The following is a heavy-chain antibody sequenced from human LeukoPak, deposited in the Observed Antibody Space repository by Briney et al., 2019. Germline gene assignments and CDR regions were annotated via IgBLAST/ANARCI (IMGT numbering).Heavy chain of an antibody. CDR2: VSGSGSSA. V-gene: IGHV3-23*01. CDR3: ARLRPGYYFDY. Sequence: PGGSLRLSCAASGFTFSTYAMSWVRRAPGKGLEWVSTVSGSGSSAYYADSVKGRFTISRDNSKNTLYLQMNSLRDEDTAVYYCARLRPGYYFDYWGQGALVTVS. CDR1: GFTFSTYA. D-gene: IGHD4-17*01. J-gene: IGHJ4*02.